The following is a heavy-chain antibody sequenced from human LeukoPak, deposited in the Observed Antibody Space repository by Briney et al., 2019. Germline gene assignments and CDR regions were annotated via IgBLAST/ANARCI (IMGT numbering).Heavy chain of an antibody. Sequence: ASVKVSCRASGYTFTGYYMHWVRQAPGQGLEWMGRINPNSGGTNYAQKFQGRVTMTRDTSISTAYMELSRLRSDDTAVYYCARVHRVGAYHILGAFDIWGQGTMVTVSS. CDR3: ARVHRVGAYHILGAFDI. D-gene: IGHD3-9*01. V-gene: IGHV1-2*06. CDR2: INPNSGGT. CDR1: GYTFTGYY. J-gene: IGHJ3*02.